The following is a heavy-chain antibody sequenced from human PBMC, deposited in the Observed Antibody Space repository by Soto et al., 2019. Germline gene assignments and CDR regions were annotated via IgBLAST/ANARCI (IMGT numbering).Heavy chain of an antibody. CDR3: ARATYDSSANPGFEY. V-gene: IGHV1-69*13. CDR1: GCTFSSYA. D-gene: IGHD3-22*01. J-gene: IGHJ4*02. CDR2: IIPIFGTA. Sequence: ASVKVSCKASGCTFSSYAISWVRQAPGQGLEWMGGIIPIFGTANYAQKFQGRVTITADESTSTAYMELSSLRSEDTAVYYCARATYDSSANPGFEYWGQRTLVIVSS.